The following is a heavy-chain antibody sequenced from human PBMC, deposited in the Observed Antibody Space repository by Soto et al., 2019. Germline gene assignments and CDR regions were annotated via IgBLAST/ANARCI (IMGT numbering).Heavy chain of an antibody. J-gene: IGHJ4*02. D-gene: IGHD3-22*01. V-gene: IGHV5-10-1*01. CDR2: IDPSDSYT. CDR3: ARHSEYYDSSGYYRDY. Sequence: ESLKISCKGSGYSFTSYWISWVRQMPGKGLEWMGRIDPSDSYTNYSPSFQGHVTISADKSISTAYLQWSSLKASDTAMYYCARHSEYYDSSGYYRDYWGQGTLVTVSS. CDR1: GYSFTSYW.